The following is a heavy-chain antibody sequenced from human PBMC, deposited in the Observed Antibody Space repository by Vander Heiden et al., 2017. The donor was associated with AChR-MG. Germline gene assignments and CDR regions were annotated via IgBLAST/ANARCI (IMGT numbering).Heavy chain of an antibody. CDR3: ARVRRSVRGGIITGNFVY. Sequence: QVQLVQSGAEVKKPGASVKVSCKASGHTFTGYYMHWVRQAPGQGLEWMGWINPNSGGTNYAQKLQGRVTMTRDTSISTAYMELSRLRSDETAVYYCARVRRSVRGGIITGNFVYWGQGTLVTVSS. CDR1: GHTFTGYY. D-gene: IGHD3-10*01. CDR2: INPNSGGT. V-gene: IGHV1-2*02. J-gene: IGHJ4*02.